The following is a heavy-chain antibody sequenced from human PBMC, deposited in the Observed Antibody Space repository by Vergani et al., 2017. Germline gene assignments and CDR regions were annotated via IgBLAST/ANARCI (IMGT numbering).Heavy chain of an antibody. D-gene: IGHD3-3*01. CDR1: GGSISSHY. CDR3: ARQLYFWFDP. CDR2: INHSGST. V-gene: IGHV4-59*08. J-gene: IGHJ5*02. Sequence: QVQLQESGPGLVKPSETLSLTCTVSGGSISSHYWSWIRQPPGKGLEWIGEINHSGSTNYNPSLKSRVTISVDTSKNQFSLKLSSVTAADTAVYYCARQLYFWFDPWGQGTLVTVSS.